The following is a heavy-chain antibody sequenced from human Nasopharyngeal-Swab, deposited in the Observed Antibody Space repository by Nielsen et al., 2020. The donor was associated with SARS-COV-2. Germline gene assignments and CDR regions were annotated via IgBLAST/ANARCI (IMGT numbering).Heavy chain of an antibody. Sequence: WVRQHPGKGMEWIGSIYYRGSTYYTPSLKSRVTISVDTYKNQFSLKLSSVTAADTAVYYCARDGRNGYCSSTSCYFVYYFDYWGQGTLVTVSS. CDR2: IYYRGST. V-gene: IGHV4-39*07. D-gene: IGHD2-2*01. CDR3: ARDGRNGYCSSTSCYFVYYFDY. J-gene: IGHJ4*02.